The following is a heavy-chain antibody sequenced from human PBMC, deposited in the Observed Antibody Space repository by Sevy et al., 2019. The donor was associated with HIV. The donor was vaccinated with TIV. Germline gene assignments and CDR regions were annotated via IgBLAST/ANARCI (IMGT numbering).Heavy chain of an antibody. Sequence: SETLSLTCAVYGGSFSGYYWSWIRQPPGKGLEWIGEIDHSGSTNYNPSLKSRVTTSVDTSKNQFSLKLSSVTAADTALYYCASGRVAAPTLTSVFGVADGTYFDYWGQGTQVTVSS. CDR3: ASGRVAAPTLTSVFGVADGTYFDY. D-gene: IGHD3-3*01. V-gene: IGHV4-34*01. J-gene: IGHJ4*02. CDR2: IDHSGST. CDR1: GGSFSGYY.